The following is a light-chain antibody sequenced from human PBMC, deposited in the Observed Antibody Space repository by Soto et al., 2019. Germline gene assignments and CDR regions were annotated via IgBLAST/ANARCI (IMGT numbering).Light chain of an antibody. Sequence: EIVMTQSPATLSLSPGERATLSXRASHSVISNLSWYQQKPGQXTRLIXXGPXTRATGIPARFSGSGSGKEFTLTISSLQSEYFSVYYCQQYNNWPTWTFGQGTKVDIK. CDR3: QQYNNWPTWT. CDR2: GPX. J-gene: IGKJ1*01. V-gene: IGKV3-15*01. CDR1: HSVISN.